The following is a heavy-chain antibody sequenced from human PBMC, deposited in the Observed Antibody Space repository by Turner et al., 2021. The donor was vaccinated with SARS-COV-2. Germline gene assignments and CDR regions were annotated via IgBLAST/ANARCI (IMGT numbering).Heavy chain of an antibody. J-gene: IGHJ4*02. V-gene: IGHV3-66*01. CDR1: GIIVSRNY. Sequence: EVQLVESGGGLVQPGGSLRLSCAASGIIVSRNYMSWVRQAPGKGLEWVAVIYSGGSTYDADSVKGRFTISRDNSKNALYLQMNSLRAEDTAVDYCARMGASRQQLVHGYFDYWGQGTLVTVSS. D-gene: IGHD6-13*01. CDR2: IYSGGST. CDR3: ARMGASRQQLVHGYFDY.